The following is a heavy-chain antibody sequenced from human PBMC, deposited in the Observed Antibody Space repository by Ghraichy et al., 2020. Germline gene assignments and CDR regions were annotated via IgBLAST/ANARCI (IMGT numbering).Heavy chain of an antibody. CDR2: IYYSGST. CDR3: ARQRGYDPTASDY. Sequence: SETLSLTCTVSGDSISSYYWSWIRQPPGKGLEWIGYIYYSGSTNYNPSLKSRVTISVDTSKNQFSLKLSSVTAADTAVYYCARQRGYDPTASDYWGQGTLVTVSS. D-gene: IGHD3-3*01. CDR1: GDSISSYY. J-gene: IGHJ4*02. V-gene: IGHV4-59*08.